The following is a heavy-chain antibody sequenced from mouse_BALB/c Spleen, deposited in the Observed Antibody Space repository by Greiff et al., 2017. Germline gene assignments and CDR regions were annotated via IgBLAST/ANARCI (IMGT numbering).Heavy chain of an antibody. CDR1: GFSLTSYG. Sequence: VKLVESGPGLVAPSQSLSITCTVSGFSLTSYGVHWVRQPPGKGLEWLGVIWAGGSTNYNSALMSRLSISKDNSKSQVFLKMNSLQTDDTAMYYCARDHYYGSSYGWYFDVWGAGTTVTVSS. V-gene: IGHV2-9*02. D-gene: IGHD1-1*01. CDR2: IWAGGST. J-gene: IGHJ1*01. CDR3: ARDHYYGSSYGWYFDV.